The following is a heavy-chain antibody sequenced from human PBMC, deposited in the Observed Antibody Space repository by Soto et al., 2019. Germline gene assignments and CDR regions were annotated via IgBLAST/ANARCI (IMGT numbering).Heavy chain of an antibody. V-gene: IGHV4-39*07. D-gene: IGHD2-8*02. CDR3: ARDKITGLFDY. CDR2: IYYSGST. CDR1: GGSISSSSYF. J-gene: IGHJ4*02. Sequence: ETLSLTCTVSGGSISSSSYFWGWIRQPPGKGLEWIGSIYYSGSTNYNPSLKSRVTISVDTSKNQFSLKLTSVTAADTAVYYCARDKITGLFDYWGQGTLVTVSS.